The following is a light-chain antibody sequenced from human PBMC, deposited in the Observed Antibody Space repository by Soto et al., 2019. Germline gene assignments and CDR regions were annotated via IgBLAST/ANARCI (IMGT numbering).Light chain of an antibody. V-gene: IGLV2-14*01. CDR3: SSYTSSSTRV. Sequence: QSALTQPASASGSPGQSITISCTGTSSDVGGYNYVSWYQQHPGKAPKLMIYDVSNRPSGVSNRFSGSKSGNTASLTISGLQAEDEADYYCSSYTSSSTRVFGGGTKLPVL. CDR2: DVS. J-gene: IGLJ3*02. CDR1: SSDVGGYNY.